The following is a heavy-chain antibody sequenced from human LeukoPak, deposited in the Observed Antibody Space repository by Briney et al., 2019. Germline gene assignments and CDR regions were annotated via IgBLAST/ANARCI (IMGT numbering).Heavy chain of an antibody. CDR3: AVVGATEALDY. J-gene: IGHJ4*02. Sequence: GRSLRLSCAASGFTFDDYAMHWVRQAPGKSLEWVSGISWNSGSIGYADSVKGRFTISRDNAKNSLYLQMNSLRAEDMALYYCAVVGATEALDYWGQGTLVTVSS. CDR2: ISWNSGSI. D-gene: IGHD1-26*01. CDR1: GFTFDDYA. V-gene: IGHV3-9*03.